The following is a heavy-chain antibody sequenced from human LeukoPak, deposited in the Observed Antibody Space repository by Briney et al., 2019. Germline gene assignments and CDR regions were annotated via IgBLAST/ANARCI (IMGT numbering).Heavy chain of an antibody. CDR1: GFTFSSYC. Sequence: GGSLRLSCAASGFTFSSYCMSWVRQAPGKGLEWVANITKDGSEKYYVDSVKGQFTISRDNAKNSLYLQMNSLRAEDTAVYYCARVITYDSSGYLGVHWYFDLWGRGTLVTVSS. V-gene: IGHV3-7*01. J-gene: IGHJ2*01. CDR3: ARVITYDSSGYLGVHWYFDL. CDR2: ITKDGSEK. D-gene: IGHD3-22*01.